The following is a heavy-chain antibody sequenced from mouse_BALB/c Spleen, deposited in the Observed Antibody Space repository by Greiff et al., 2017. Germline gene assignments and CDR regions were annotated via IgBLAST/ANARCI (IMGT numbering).Heavy chain of an antibody. Sequence: QVQLKESGPGLVAPSQSLSITCTVSGFSLTSYGVHWVRQPPGKGLEWLGVIWAGGSTNYNSALMSRLSISKDNSKSQVFLKMNSLQTDDTATYYCARDHDYDGYYFDYWGQGTTLTVSS. CDR1: GFSLTSYG. V-gene: IGHV2-9*02. CDR2: IWAGGST. D-gene: IGHD2-4*01. J-gene: IGHJ2*01. CDR3: ARDHDYDGYYFDY.